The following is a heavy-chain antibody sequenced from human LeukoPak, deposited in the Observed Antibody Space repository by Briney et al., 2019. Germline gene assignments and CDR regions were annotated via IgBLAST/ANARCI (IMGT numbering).Heavy chain of an antibody. Sequence: GGSLRLSCAASGFTFIIYAMSWVRQAPGKGRELVSGINHNSVRTYYADSVKARFTITRENYTTTLYLTMNSLRAEDTAVYYCAKDQGYDSSGLLRFYMDAWGTGTTVTVSS. J-gene: IGHJ6*03. CDR2: INHNSVRT. V-gene: IGHV3-23*01. CDR3: AKDQGYDSSGLLRFYMDA. CDR1: GFTFIIYA. D-gene: IGHD3-22*01.